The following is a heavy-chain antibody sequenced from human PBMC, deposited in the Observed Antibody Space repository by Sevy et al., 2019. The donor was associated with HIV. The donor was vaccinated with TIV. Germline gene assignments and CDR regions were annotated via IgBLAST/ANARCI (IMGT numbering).Heavy chain of an antibody. CDR1: GFTFSSYA. J-gene: IGHJ4*02. V-gene: IGHV3-23*01. CDR3: AKLSERFLEWLFFDY. Sequence: GGSLRLSCAASGFTFSSYAMSWVRQAPGKGLEWVSAISGRGGSTYYADSVKGRFTISRDNSKNTLYLQMNSLRAEDTAVYYCAKLSERFLEWLFFDYWGQGTLVTVSS. CDR2: ISGRGGST. D-gene: IGHD3-3*01.